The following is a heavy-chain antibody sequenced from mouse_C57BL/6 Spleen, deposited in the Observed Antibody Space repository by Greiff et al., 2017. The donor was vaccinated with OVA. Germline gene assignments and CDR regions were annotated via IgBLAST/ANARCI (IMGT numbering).Heavy chain of an antibody. D-gene: IGHD4-1*01. CDR2: ISSGGDYI. CDR3: TRENWAYYFDY. V-gene: IGHV5-9-1*02. J-gene: IGHJ2*01. CDR1: GFTFSSYA. Sequence: EVKLVESGEGLVKPGGSLKLSCAASGFTFSSYAMSWVRQTPEKRLEWVAYISSGGDYIYYADTVKGRFTISRDNARNTLYLQMSSLKSEDTAMYYCTRENWAYYFDYWGQGTTLTVSS.